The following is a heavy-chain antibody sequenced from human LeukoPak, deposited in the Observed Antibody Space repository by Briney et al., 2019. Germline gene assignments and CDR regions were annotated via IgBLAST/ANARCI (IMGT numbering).Heavy chain of an antibody. Sequence: ASVKVSCKASGYTFTEYHIHWVRQAPGQGLEWMGWINPNSGGTNYAQKFQGRVTMTRDTSISTAYMELSRLRSDDTAMYYCARDFTTGVTMMSGSDYWGQGTVVTVSS. J-gene: IGHJ4*02. CDR3: ARDFTTGVTMMSGSDY. D-gene: IGHD3-22*01. V-gene: IGHV1-2*02. CDR1: GYTFTEYH. CDR2: INPNSGGT.